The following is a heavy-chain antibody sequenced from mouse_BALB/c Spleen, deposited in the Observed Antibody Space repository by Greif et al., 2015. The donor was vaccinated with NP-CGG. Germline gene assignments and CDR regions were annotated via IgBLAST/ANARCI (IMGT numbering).Heavy chain of an antibody. CDR3: ARHGSSHYYAMDY. CDR2: INSNGGST. D-gene: IGHD1-1*01. V-gene: IGHV5-6-2*01. Sequence: EVQLVESGGGLVKLGGSLKLSCAASGLTFSSYYMSWVRQAPEKRLELVAAINSNGGSTYYPDTVKGRFTISRDNAKNTLYLQMSSLKSEDTALYYCARHGSSHYYAMDYWGQGTSVTVSS. CDR1: GLTFSSYY. J-gene: IGHJ4*01.